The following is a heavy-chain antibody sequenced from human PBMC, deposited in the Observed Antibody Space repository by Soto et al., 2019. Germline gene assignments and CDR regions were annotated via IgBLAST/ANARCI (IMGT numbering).Heavy chain of an antibody. CDR3: ARGLFSEDSYSGGWYFFDY. D-gene: IGHD3-10*01. CDR2: INHSGSA. Sequence: QVQLQQWGAGLLKPSETLSLTCAVYGGSFSDYSWTWIRQPPGKALEWIGQINHSGSANYNPSLTSRVTISVATPKNQFSLELTSVTAADTAVYYFARGLFSEDSYSGGWYFFDYWGQGTLVTVSS. J-gene: IGHJ4*02. CDR1: GGSFSDYS. V-gene: IGHV4-34*01.